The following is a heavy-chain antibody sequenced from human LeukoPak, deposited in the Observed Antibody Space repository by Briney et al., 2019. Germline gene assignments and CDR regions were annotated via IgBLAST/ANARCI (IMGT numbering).Heavy chain of an antibody. Sequence: ASVKVSCEASGYTFTSYGISWVRQAPGQGLEWMGWISAYNGNTNYAQKLRGRVTMTTDTSTSTAYMELRSLRSDDTAVYYCARPRIEMATVYFDYWGQGTLVTVSS. J-gene: IGHJ4*02. CDR2: ISAYNGNT. V-gene: IGHV1-18*01. CDR3: ARPRIEMATVYFDY. CDR1: GYTFTSYG. D-gene: IGHD5-24*01.